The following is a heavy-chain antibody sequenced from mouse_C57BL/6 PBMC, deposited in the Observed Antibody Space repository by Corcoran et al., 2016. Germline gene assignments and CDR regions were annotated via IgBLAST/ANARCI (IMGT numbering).Heavy chain of an antibody. D-gene: IGHD6-2*01. CDR1: GYTFTDYY. V-gene: IGHV1-26*01. CDR2: INPNNGGT. Sequence: EVQLQQSGPELVKPGASVKISCKASGYTFTDYYMNWVKQSHGKSLEWIGDINPNNGGTSYNQKFKGKATLTVDKSSSTAYMELRSLTSEDSAVYYCARSHSLYWYFDVWGTGTMVTVSS. J-gene: IGHJ1*03. CDR3: ARSHSLYWYFDV.